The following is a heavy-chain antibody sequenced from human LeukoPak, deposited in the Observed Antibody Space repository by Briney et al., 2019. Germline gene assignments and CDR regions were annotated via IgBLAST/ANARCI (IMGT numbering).Heavy chain of an antibody. Sequence: GGSLRLSCAASGFTFSSYWMSWVRQAPGKGLEWLANIKQDGSEKYYVDSVKGRFTISRDNAKNSLYLQMNSLRAEDTAVYYCAKTGYSSSWFYYYYYYMDVWGKGTTVTVSS. CDR3: AKTGYSSSWFYYYYYYMDV. J-gene: IGHJ6*03. D-gene: IGHD6-13*01. V-gene: IGHV3-7*01. CDR1: GFTFSSYW. CDR2: IKQDGSEK.